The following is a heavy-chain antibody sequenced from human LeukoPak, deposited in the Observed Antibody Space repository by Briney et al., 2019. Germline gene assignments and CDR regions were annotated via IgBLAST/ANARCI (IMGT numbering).Heavy chain of an antibody. CDR1: GFTFSSSA. CDR3: AKSGYNRFDD. D-gene: IGHD5-24*01. CDR2: ISGSGSGGIT. Sequence: RGSLRLSCAASGFTFSSSALSWVRQAPGKGLERVSNISGSGSGGITYYADSVKGRFTISRDNSKNTLYLQMNSLRAEDTAVYYCAKSGYNRFDDWGQGTLVTVSS. V-gene: IGHV3-23*01. J-gene: IGHJ4*02.